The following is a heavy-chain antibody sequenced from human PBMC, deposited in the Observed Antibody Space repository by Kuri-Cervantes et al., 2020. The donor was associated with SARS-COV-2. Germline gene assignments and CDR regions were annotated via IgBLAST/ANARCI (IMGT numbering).Heavy chain of an antibody. V-gene: IGHV4-34*01. CDR2: INHSGST. Sequence: GSLRLSCAVYGGSFSGYYWSWIRQPPGKGLEWIGEINHSGSTNYNPSLKSRVTISVDTSKDQFSLKLSSVTAADTAVYYCARSPGCSRTSCRYYYYGMDVWGQGTTVTVSS. J-gene: IGHJ6*02. D-gene: IGHD2-2*01. CDR3: ARSPGCSRTSCRYYYYGMDV. CDR1: GGSFSGYY.